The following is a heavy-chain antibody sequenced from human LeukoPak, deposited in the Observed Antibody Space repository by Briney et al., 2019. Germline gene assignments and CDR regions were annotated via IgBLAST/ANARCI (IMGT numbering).Heavy chain of an antibody. CDR2: IYPGDSDT. D-gene: IGHD3-9*01. Sequence: GESLKISFKGSGYSFTSYWIGWVRQMPGKGLEWMGIIYPGDSDTRYSPSFQGQVTISADKSISTAYLQWSSLKASDTAMYYCARSLRYFDWLLPDGDAFDIWGQGTMVTVSS. CDR3: ARSLRYFDWLLPDGDAFDI. J-gene: IGHJ3*02. V-gene: IGHV5-51*01. CDR1: GYSFTSYW.